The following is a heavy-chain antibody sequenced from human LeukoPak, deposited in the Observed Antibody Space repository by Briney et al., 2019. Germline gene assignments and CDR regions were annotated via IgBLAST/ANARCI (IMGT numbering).Heavy chain of an antibody. Sequence: GGSLRLSCAASGFGFSTSWMHWVRQAPGKGLVWVARINGDGSTTNYADSVQGRFTISRDTAKNTLFLQMISLGAEDTAVYYCIGTGTHSYWGQGTLVTVSS. CDR3: IGTGTHSY. J-gene: IGHJ4*02. V-gene: IGHV3-74*01. D-gene: IGHD3-10*01. CDR1: GFGFSTSW. CDR2: INGDGSTT.